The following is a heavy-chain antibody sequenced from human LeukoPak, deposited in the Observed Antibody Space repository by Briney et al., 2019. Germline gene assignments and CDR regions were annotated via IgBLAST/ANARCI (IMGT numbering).Heavy chain of an antibody. V-gene: IGHV4-34*01. CDR3: ARVGGYSYGGIDY. J-gene: IGHJ4*02. D-gene: IGHD5-18*01. Sequence: SETLSLTCAVYGGSFSGYYWGWIRQPPGKGLEWIGEINHSGSTNYNPSLKSRVTISVDTSKNQFSLKLSSVTAADTAVYYCARVGGYSYGGIDYWGQGTLVTVSS. CDR1: GGSFSGYY. CDR2: INHSGST.